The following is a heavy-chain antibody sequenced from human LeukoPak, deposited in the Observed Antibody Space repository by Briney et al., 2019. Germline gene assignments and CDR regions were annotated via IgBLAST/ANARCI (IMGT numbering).Heavy chain of an antibody. CDR2: INAGNGNT. Sequence: ASAKVSCKASGYTFTSYAMHWVRQAPGQRLEWMGWINAGNGNTKYSQKFQGRVTITRDTSASTAYMELSSLRSEDTAVYYCARDRGGIVVVTAILPPYFDYWGQGTLVTVSS. V-gene: IGHV1-3*01. CDR3: ARDRGGIVVVTAILPPYFDY. J-gene: IGHJ4*02. D-gene: IGHD2-21*02. CDR1: GYTFTSYA.